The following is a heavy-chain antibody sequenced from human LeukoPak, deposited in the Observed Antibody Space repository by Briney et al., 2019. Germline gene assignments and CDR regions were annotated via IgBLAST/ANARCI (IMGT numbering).Heavy chain of an antibody. D-gene: IGHD3-22*01. V-gene: IGHV3-23*01. CDR1: GFTFSSYA. Sequence: GGSLRLSCAASGFTFSSYAMSWVRQAPGKGLEWVSAISGSGGSTYYADSVKGRFTISRDNAKKSLYLQMNSLRDEDTAVYYCVISYAVKFDQWGQGTLVTVSS. CDR3: VISYAVKFDQ. J-gene: IGHJ4*02. CDR2: ISGSGGST.